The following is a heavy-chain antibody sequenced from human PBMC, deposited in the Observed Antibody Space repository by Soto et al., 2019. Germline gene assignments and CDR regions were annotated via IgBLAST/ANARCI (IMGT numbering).Heavy chain of an antibody. CDR3: ARVPLVFSCSSTSCRESIWFDP. CDR1: GGSISSGGYY. CDR2: IYYSGST. Sequence: SETLSLTCTVSGGSISSGGYYWSWIRQHPGKGLEWIGYIYYSGSTYYNPSLKSRVTISVATSKNQFSLKLSSVPAADPAVYYCARVPLVFSCSSTSCRESIWFDPWGQGTLVTVSS. V-gene: IGHV4-31*03. D-gene: IGHD2-2*01. J-gene: IGHJ5*02.